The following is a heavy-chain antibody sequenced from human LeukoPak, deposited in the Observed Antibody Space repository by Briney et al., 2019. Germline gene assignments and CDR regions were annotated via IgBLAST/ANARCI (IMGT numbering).Heavy chain of an antibody. D-gene: IGHD3-22*01. CDR3: ARAGGYYDSSGFNYYGMDV. V-gene: IGHV7-4-1*02. Sequence: GASVKVSCKVSGYTLTELSMHWVRQAPGKGLEWMGWINTNTGNPTYAQGFTGRFVFSLDTSVSTAYLQISSLKAEDTAVYYCARAGGYYDSSGFNYYGMDVWGQGTTVTVSS. CDR2: INTNTGNP. J-gene: IGHJ6*02. CDR1: GYTLTELS.